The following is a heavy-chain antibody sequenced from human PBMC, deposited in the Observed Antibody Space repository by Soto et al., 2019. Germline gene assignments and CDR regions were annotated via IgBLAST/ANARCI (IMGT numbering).Heavy chain of an antibody. CDR3: ARRRPTGYYNY. D-gene: IGHD3-9*01. CDR1: GFPFSDYY. Sequence: QVQLVESGGDLVKPGGSLRLSCAASGFPFSDYYMSWIRQAPGKGLEWVSSIGSSSSYTNYADSVKGRFTISRDNAKNSLLLQMNRLGAEDTAVYYCARRRPTGYYNYWGQGTLVTVSA. CDR2: IGSSSSYT. V-gene: IGHV3-11*05. J-gene: IGHJ4*02.